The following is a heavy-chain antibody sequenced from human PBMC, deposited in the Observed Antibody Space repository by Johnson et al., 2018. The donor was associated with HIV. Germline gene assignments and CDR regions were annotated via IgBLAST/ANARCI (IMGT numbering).Heavy chain of an antibody. CDR3: ARGPRVSMIVVLDI. V-gene: IGHV3-66*03. Sequence: VQLMESGGGLIQPGGSLRLACAASGFSVSSNYMSWVRQAPGKGLEWVSVIYSGGSTYYADSVKGRFTISRDNSKNTLYLQMNSLRTEDTAVYYCARGPRVSMIVVLDIWGQGTMVTVSS. J-gene: IGHJ3*02. CDR2: IYSGGST. CDR1: GFSVSSNY. D-gene: IGHD3-22*01.